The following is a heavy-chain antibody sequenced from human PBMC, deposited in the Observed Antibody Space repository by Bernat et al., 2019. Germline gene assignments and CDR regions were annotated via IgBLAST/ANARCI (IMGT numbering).Heavy chain of an antibody. V-gene: IGHV3-33*01. Sequence: QVQLVESGGGVVQPGRSLRLSCAASGFTFSSYGMHWVRQAPGKGLEWVAVIWYDGSNKYYADSVKGRFTISRDNSKNTLYLQMNSLRAEETAVYYGARDRHCSSTSCYWYFDYWGQGTLVTVSS. CDR2: IWYDGSNK. J-gene: IGHJ4*02. D-gene: IGHD2-2*01. CDR1: GFTFSSYG. CDR3: ARDRHCSSTSCYWYFDY.